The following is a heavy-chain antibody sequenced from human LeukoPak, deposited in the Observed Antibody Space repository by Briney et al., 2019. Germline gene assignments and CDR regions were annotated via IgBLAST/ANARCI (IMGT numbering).Heavy chain of an antibody. J-gene: IGHJ4*02. CDR3: AKDKRRYYDFWSGYLPYYFDY. V-gene: IGHV3-43D*03. Sequence: GGSLRLSCAASGFTFDDYAMHWVRQAPGKGLEWVSLISWDGGSTYYADSVKGRFTISRDNSKNSLYLQMNSLRAEDTALYYCAKDKRRYYDFWSGYLPYYFDYWGQGTLVTVSS. CDR2: ISWDGGST. CDR1: GFTFDDYA. D-gene: IGHD3-3*01.